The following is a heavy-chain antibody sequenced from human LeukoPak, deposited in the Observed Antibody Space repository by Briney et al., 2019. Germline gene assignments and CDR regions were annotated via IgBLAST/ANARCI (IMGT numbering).Heavy chain of an antibody. V-gene: IGHV3-23*01. CDR1: GITFSNSA. D-gene: IGHD6-13*01. CDR2: ITKSGDQT. CDR3: ARLAGIAAAGTSSWELGFLPH. J-gene: IGHJ4*02. Sequence: GGSLRLSCVPSGITFSNSALSWVRQAPGKGLEWVSTITKSGDQTHYADSVRGLFTISRDNSKNTLYLQMNSLRAEDTAVYYCARLAGIAAAGTSSWELGFLPHWGQGTLVTVSS.